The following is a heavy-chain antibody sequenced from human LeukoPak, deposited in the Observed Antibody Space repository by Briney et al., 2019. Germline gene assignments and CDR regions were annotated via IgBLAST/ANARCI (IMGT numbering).Heavy chain of an antibody. CDR3: ARWLTSYYYYYYGMDV. J-gene: IGHJ6*02. CDR2: IIPIFGTA. V-gene: IGHV1-69*13. Sequence: SLKVSCKASGGTFSSYAISWVRQAPGQGLEWMGGIIPIFGTANYAQKFQGRVTITADESTSTAYMELSSLRSEDTAVYYCARWLTSYYYYYYGMDVWGQGTTVTVSS. D-gene: IGHD3-9*01. CDR1: GGTFSSYA.